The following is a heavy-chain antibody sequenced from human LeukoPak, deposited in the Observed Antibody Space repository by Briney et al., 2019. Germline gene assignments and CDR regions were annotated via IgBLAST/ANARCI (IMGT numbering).Heavy chain of an antibody. CDR1: GFTFSSYG. CDR3: VRAGLFGYCSSTSCYTERWYFDL. D-gene: IGHD2-2*02. Sequence: GGSLRLSCAASGFTFSSYGMHWVRQAPGKGPEWVAFIRYDGSNKYYADSVKGRFTISRDNSKNTLYLQMNSLRAEDTAVYYCVRAGLFGYCSSTSCYTERWYFDLWGRGTLVTVSS. J-gene: IGHJ2*01. V-gene: IGHV3-30*02. CDR2: IRYDGSNK.